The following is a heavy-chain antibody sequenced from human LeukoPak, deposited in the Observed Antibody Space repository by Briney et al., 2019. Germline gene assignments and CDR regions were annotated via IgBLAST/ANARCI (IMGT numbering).Heavy chain of an antibody. CDR2: ISSSSSTI. D-gene: IGHD1-26*01. CDR3: ARNTRGAPQPNP. Sequence: GGSLRLSCAASGFTFSSYSMNWVRQAPGKGLEWVSYISSSSSTIYYADSVKGRFTISRDNAKTSLYLQMNRLRAEDTAVYYCARNTRGAPQPNPWGQGTLVPVSS. V-gene: IGHV3-48*04. CDR1: GFTFSSYS. J-gene: IGHJ5*02.